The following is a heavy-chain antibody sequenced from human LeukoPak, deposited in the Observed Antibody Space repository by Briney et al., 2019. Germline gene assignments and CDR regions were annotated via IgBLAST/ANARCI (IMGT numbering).Heavy chain of an antibody. CDR1: GFTFSSYA. Sequence: GGSLRLSCAASGFTFSSYAMSWVRQAPGKGLEWVSAISGSGGSTYCADSVKGRFTISRDNSKNTLYLQMNSLRAEDTAVYYCAKESPTAIAATGPFDYWGQGTLVTVSS. CDR3: AKESPTAIAATGPFDY. D-gene: IGHD6-13*01. V-gene: IGHV3-23*01. CDR2: ISGSGGST. J-gene: IGHJ4*02.